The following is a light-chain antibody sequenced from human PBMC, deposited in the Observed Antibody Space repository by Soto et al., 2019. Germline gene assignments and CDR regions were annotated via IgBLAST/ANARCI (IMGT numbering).Light chain of an antibody. CDR3: QSYDSSLSAYV. CDR1: SSNIGAASD. V-gene: IGLV1-40*01. CDR2: ANN. Sequence: QAVVTQPPSVSGAPGQRVTISCTGSSSNIGAASDVHWYQQLLGAVPKLLIYANNIRPSGVPDRFSGSTSGTSASLAITGLQAEDEAEYYCQSYDSSLSAYVFGTGTKLTVL. J-gene: IGLJ1*01.